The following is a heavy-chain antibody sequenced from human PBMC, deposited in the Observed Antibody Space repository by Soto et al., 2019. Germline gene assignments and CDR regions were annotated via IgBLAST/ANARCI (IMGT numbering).Heavy chain of an antibody. V-gene: IGHV1-3*01. Sequence: ASVKVSCKASGYTFTSYAMHWVRQAPGQRLEWMGWINAGNGNTKYSQKFQGRVTITRDTSASTAYMELSSLRSEDTAVYYCARVKGYCSGGSCYSDAFDIWGQGTMGTVSS. CDR3: ARVKGYCSGGSCYSDAFDI. CDR2: INAGNGNT. J-gene: IGHJ3*02. CDR1: GYTFTSYA. D-gene: IGHD2-15*01.